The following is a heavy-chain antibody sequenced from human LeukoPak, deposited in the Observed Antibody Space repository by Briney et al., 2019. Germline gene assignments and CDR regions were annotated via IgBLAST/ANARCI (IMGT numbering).Heavy chain of an antibody. CDR3: ARLSVPTMIIEEGGDY. V-gene: IGHV4-39*01. Sequence: SETLSLTCTVSGGSISSSSYYWGWIRQPPGKGLEWIGSIYYSGSTYYNPSLKSRVTISVDTSKNQFSLKLSSVTAADTAVYYCARLSVPTMIIEEGGDYWGQGTLVTVSS. CDR1: GGSISSSSYY. J-gene: IGHJ4*02. CDR2: IYYSGST. D-gene: IGHD3-22*01.